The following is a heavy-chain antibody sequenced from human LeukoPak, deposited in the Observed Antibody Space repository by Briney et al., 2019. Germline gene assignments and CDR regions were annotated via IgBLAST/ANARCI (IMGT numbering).Heavy chain of an antibody. V-gene: IGHV3-43*02. CDR1: GFTSDDYA. Sequence: GGSLRLSCAASGFTSDDYAMHWVRQAPGKGLEWVSLISGDGGSTYYADSVKGRFTISRDNSKNSLYLQMNSLRTEDTALYYCAKEEPNSYYDFWSGSNWFDPWGQGTLVTVSS. CDR3: AKEEPNSYYDFWSGSNWFDP. J-gene: IGHJ5*02. CDR2: ISGDGGST. D-gene: IGHD3-3*01.